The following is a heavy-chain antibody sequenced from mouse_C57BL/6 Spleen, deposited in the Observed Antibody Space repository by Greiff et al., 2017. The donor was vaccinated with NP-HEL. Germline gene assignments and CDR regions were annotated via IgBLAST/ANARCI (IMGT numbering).Heavy chain of an antibody. CDR1: GYTFTSYW. D-gene: IGHD2-3*01. CDR3: ARALYDGYYSYYAMDY. V-gene: IGHV1-55*01. Sequence: VQLQQPGAELVKPGASVKMSCKASGYTFTSYWITWVKQRPGQGLEWIGDIYPGSGSTNYNETFKSKATLTVDTSSSTAYMQLSSLTSEDSAVYYCARALYDGYYSYYAMDYWGHGTSVTVSS. CDR2: IYPGSGST. J-gene: IGHJ4*01.